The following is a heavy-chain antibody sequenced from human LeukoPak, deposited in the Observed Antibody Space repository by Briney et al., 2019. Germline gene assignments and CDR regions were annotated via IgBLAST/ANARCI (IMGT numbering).Heavy chain of an antibody. CDR1: GYSFTSYW. V-gene: IGHV5-51*01. Sequence: GESLKISCKGSGYSFTSYWIGWVRRMPGKGLEWMGIIYPGDSDTRYSPSFQGQVTISADKSISTAYLQWSSLKASDTAMYYCARTAKMYYDFWSGYYFDYWGQGTLVTVSS. CDR2: IYPGDSDT. D-gene: IGHD3-3*01. J-gene: IGHJ4*02. CDR3: ARTAKMYYDFWSGYYFDY.